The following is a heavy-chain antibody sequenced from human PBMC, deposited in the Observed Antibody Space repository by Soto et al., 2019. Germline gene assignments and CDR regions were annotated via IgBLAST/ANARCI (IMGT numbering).Heavy chain of an antibody. D-gene: IGHD2-8*02. CDR2: ISGSGSST. CDR1: GFTFSNYA. Sequence: EVQLLESGGGLVQPGGSLRLSCAASGFTFSNYAMTWVRQAPGKGLQWVSAISGSGSSTKYADSVKGRFTISRDNSKSSLLLAMNRLGGQGTGGKFCSGGFGTACYLVDYWGQGTLVTVSS. CDR3: SGGFGTACYLVDY. J-gene: IGHJ4*02. V-gene: IGHV3-23*01.